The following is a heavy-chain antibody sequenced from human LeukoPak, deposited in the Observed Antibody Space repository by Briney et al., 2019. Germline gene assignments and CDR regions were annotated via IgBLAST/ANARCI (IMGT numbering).Heavy chain of an antibody. CDR2: INPSAGST. CDR1: GYTFTSFY. CDR3: ARDRRGLSDFDY. Sequence: ASVKVSCKASGYTFTSFYMHWVRQAPGQGLEWMGRINPSAGSTFYAQKFQGRATMTRDMSTSTVHMELSSLRSEDTAVYYCARDRRGLSDFDYWGQGTLVTVSS. D-gene: IGHD1-26*01. J-gene: IGHJ4*02. V-gene: IGHV1-46*01.